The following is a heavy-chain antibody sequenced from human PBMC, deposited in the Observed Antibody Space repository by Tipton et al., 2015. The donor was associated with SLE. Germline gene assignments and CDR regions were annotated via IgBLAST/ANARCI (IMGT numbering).Heavy chain of an antibody. CDR2: IYYSGST. CDR1: GGSISSYY. CDR3: ARLIPYYFDY. Sequence: LRLSCTVSGGSISSYYWSWIRQPPGKGLEWIGYIYYSGSTNYNPSLKSRVTISVDTSKSQFSLKLSSVTAADTAVYYCARLIPYYFDYWGQGTLVTVSS. V-gene: IGHV4-59*08. D-gene: IGHD2-21*01. J-gene: IGHJ4*02.